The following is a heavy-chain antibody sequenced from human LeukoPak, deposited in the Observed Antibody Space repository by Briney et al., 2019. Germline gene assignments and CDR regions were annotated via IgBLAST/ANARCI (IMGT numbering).Heavy chain of an antibody. CDR3: ARAYSTSFDNWFDP. V-gene: IGHV1-2*06. CDR2: INPNSGGT. J-gene: IGHJ5*02. D-gene: IGHD1-26*01. CDR1: GYTFTGYY. Sequence: ASVTVSCKASGYTFTGYYMHWVRQAPGQGLEWMGRINPNSGGTNSAQKFQGRVTMTRDTSISTAYMELSSLRSDDTAVYYCARAYSTSFDNWFDPWGQGTLVTVSS.